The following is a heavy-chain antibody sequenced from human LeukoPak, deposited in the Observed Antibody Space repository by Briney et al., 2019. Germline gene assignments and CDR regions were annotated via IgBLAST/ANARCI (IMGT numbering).Heavy chain of an antibody. V-gene: IGHV4-61*02. CDR3: ARYGSGTHLYYYYMDV. J-gene: IGHJ6*03. Sequence: SETLSLTCTVSGDSISSGDYYWSWIRQPAGKGLEWIGRIYATGSTNYNPSLKSRVTISVDTSKNQFSLKLSSVTAADTAVYYCARYGSGTHLYYYYMDVWGKGTTVTVSS. D-gene: IGHD3-10*01. CDR2: IYATGST. CDR1: GDSISSGDYY.